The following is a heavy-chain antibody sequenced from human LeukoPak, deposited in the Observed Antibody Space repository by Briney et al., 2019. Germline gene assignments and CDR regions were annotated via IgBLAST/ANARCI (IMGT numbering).Heavy chain of an antibody. CDR2: ISVYNGNT. CDR3: AREYSSGYVWFDP. J-gene: IGHJ5*02. CDR1: GYTFTSSG. D-gene: IGHD3-22*01. V-gene: IGHV1-18*01. Sequence: ASVKVSCKASGYTFTSSGISWFRQAPGHRLEWWGWISVYNGNTNYAQKLQGRVTMTTDTSTSTAYMELRSLRSDDTAVYYCAREYSSGYVWFDPWGQGTLVTVPP.